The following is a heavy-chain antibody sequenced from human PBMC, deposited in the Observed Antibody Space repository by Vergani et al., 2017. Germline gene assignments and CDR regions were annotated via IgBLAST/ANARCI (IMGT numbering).Heavy chain of an antibody. Sequence: QVQLQQWGAGLLKPSETLSLTCAVYGGSFSGYYWSWIRQPPGKGLEWIGEINHSGSTNYNPSLKSRVTISADTSKNQFSLKLSSVTAADTAVYYCARGQSDTGYYVWGSYRYYFQHWGQGTLVTVSS. V-gene: IGHV4-34*01. CDR2: INHSGST. J-gene: IGHJ1*01. D-gene: IGHD3-16*02. CDR1: GGSFSGYY. CDR3: ARGQSDTGYYVWGSYRYYFQH.